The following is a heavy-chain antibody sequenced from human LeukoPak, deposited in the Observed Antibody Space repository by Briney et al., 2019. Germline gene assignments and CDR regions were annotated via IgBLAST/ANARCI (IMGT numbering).Heavy chain of an antibody. CDR1: GFIVSNNY. J-gene: IGHJ3*02. Sequence: GGSLRLSCAASGFIVSNNYINWVRQAPGKGLEWVSVIYSGGSTYYADSVKGRFTISRDSSKNTLYLQMNSLRVEDTAVYYCARDLTRDSSTSSWDAFDIWGQGTMVTVSS. D-gene: IGHD2-2*01. CDR2: IYSGGST. CDR3: ARDLTRDSSTSSWDAFDI. V-gene: IGHV3-66*01.